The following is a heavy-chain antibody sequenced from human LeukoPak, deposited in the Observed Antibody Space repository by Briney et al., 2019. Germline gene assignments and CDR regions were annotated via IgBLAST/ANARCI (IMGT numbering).Heavy chain of an antibody. CDR2: VNDSGST. Sequence: PSDTLSLTCAVYGGSFSGYYWRWIRQSPGKGLEWIGEVNDSGSTNYDPSLKSRVTISVDTSKNKISLKLTSVTAADTAVYYCARVAGDPIYYYYYMDVWGKGTTVTASS. D-gene: IGHD7-27*01. J-gene: IGHJ6*03. CDR3: ARVAGDPIYYYYYMDV. V-gene: IGHV4-34*01. CDR1: GGSFSGYY.